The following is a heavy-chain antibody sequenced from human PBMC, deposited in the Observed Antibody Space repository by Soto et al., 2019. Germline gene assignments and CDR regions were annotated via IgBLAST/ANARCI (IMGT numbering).Heavy chain of an antibody. D-gene: IGHD1-1*01. CDR3: ARSGTTHNPFPKG. Sequence: PSETLSLTCVFSVYSISSAYYWGWIRQPPGKGLEWIGSVYHSGSTYYNPSLKSRVTISVDTSKNHFSLKLRSVTAADSAVYYCARSGTTHNPFPKGWGEGTLVTVSS. V-gene: IGHV4-38-2*01. J-gene: IGHJ4*02. CDR2: VYHSGST. CDR1: VYSISSAYY.